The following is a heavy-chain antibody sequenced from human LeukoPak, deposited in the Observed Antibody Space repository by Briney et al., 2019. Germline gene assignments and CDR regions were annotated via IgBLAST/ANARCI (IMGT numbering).Heavy chain of an antibody. V-gene: IGHV1-8*02. CDR3: AREGYGSGRAELHF. J-gene: IGHJ4*02. Sequence: ASVKVSCKASGGTFSSYAITWVRQAPGQGLEWMGWMSPTNGNTGYAQKFQGRVTMTRDTSINTAYLELSSLRSDDTAVYYCAREGYGSGRAELHFWGQGALVTVSS. CDR1: GGTFSSYA. D-gene: IGHD3-10*01. CDR2: MSPTNGNT.